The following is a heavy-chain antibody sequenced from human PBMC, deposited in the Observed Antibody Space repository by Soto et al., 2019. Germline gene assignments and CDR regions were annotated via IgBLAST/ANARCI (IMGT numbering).Heavy chain of an antibody. CDR3: VKDAYYDILTGCSYADY. Sequence: DVQLVESGGDLVQPGRSLRLACAASGFTFDNYAMHWVRQLPGKGLEWVSGISWSGGDKAYAASVKGRCSISRDNATKSLDLHIDSLRLEDTAGYYCVKDAYYDILTGCSYADYGGRGTPVTVSS. J-gene: IGHJ4*02. D-gene: IGHD3-9*01. V-gene: IGHV3-9*01. CDR2: ISWSGGDK. CDR1: GFTFDNYA.